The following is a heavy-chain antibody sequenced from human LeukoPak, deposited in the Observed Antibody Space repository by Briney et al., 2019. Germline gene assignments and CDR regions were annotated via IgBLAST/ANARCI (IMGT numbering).Heavy chain of an antibody. J-gene: IGHJ5*02. V-gene: IGHV4-39*01. CDR2: IYYSGST. Sequence: SETLSLTCTVSGGSISSSSYYWGWIRQPPGTGLEWLGSIYYSGSTYYNPSLKSRVTISVDTSKNQFSLKLSSVTAADTAVYYCARNFRVVRNWFDPWGQGTLVTVSS. CDR3: ARNFRVVRNWFDP. CDR1: GGSISSSSYY. D-gene: IGHD2-15*01.